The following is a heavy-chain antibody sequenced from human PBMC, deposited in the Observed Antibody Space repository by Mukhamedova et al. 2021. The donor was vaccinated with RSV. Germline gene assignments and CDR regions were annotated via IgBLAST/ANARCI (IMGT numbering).Heavy chain of an antibody. CDR2: INSDGSST. Sequence: HWVRQAPGKGLVWVSRINSDGSSTSYADSVKGRFTISRDNAKNTLYLQMNSLRAEDTAVYYCARGWRGGEIVGVDAGYYYYYMDV. CDR3: ARGWRGGEIVGVDAGYYYYYMDV. D-gene: IGHD3-3*01. J-gene: IGHJ6*03. V-gene: IGHV3-74*01.